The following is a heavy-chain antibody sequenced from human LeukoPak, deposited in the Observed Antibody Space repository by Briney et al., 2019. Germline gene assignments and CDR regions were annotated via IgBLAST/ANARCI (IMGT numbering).Heavy chain of an antibody. D-gene: IGHD2-15*01. Sequence: GGSLRLSCAASGFTFSSYSMNWVRQAPGKGLEWVPSISSSSSYIYYADSVKGRFTISRDNAKNSLYLQMNSLRAEDTAVYYCARSVGCSGGSCYDYFDYWGQGTLVTVSS. CDR2: ISSSSSYI. J-gene: IGHJ4*02. V-gene: IGHV3-21*01. CDR1: GFTFSSYS. CDR3: ARSVGCSGGSCYDYFDY.